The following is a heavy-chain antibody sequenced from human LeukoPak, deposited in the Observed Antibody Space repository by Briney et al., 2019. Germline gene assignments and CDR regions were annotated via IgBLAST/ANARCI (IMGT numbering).Heavy chain of an antibody. J-gene: IGHJ4*02. D-gene: IGHD1-14*01. Sequence: GGSLRLSCAASGFTFSSYGMHWVRQAPGKGLEWVAVIWYDGSNKYYADSVRGRFTISRDNSKNTLYLQMNSLRAEDTAVYYCAKDLAPGLSGDFDYWGQGTLVTVSS. CDR1: GFTFSSYG. V-gene: IGHV3-33*06. CDR3: AKDLAPGLSGDFDY. CDR2: IWYDGSNK.